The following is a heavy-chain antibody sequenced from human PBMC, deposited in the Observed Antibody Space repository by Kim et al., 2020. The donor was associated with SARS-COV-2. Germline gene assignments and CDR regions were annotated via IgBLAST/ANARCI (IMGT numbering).Heavy chain of an antibody. CDR1: GFTFSDYW. CDR3: ARYCSSVICWGYFDY. D-gene: IGHD2-2*01. V-gene: IGHV3-7*01. J-gene: IGHJ4*01. Sequence: GGSLRLSCEASGFTFSDYWMSWVRQAPGKGLEWVASIKQDGTVKYYVDSVEGRFAISRDYAKNSLYLQMNSLRVEDTALYYCARYCSSVICWGYFDYWGQEPWSPSPQ. CDR2: IKQDGTVK.